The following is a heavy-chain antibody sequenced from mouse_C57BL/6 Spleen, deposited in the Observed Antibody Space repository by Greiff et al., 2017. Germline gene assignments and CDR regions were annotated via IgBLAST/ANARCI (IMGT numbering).Heavy chain of an antibody. CDR1: GYTFTDYE. V-gene: IGHV1-15*01. Sequence: VQLQQSGAELVRPGASVTLSCKASGYTFTDYEMHWVKQTPVHGLEWIGAIAPETGGTAYNQKFKGKAILTADKSSSTSYMERRSLTSEDSAVYDCTRARGLYYDNYRDYWGQGTSVTVSS. D-gene: IGHD2-1*01. CDR3: TRARGLYYDNYRDY. J-gene: IGHJ4*01. CDR2: IAPETGGT.